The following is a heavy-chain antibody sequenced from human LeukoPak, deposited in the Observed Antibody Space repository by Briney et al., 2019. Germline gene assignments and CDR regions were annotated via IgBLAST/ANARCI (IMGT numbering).Heavy chain of an antibody. D-gene: IGHD6-19*01. V-gene: IGHV1-2*02. CDR3: ARYNPLAVAAGDY. Sequence: GASVKVSCKASGYTFTGYYMHWVRQAPGQGLEWMGWINPNSGGTNYAQKFQGRVTMTRDTSISTAYMELSRLRSDDTAVYYCARYNPLAVAAGDYWGQGTLVTVSS. CDR2: INPNSGGT. J-gene: IGHJ4*02. CDR1: GYTFTGYY.